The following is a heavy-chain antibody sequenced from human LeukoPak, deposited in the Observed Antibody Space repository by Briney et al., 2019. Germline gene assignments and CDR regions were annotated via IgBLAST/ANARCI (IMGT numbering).Heavy chain of an antibody. CDR1: GFTFSSYG. Sequence: PGGTLRLSCAASGFTFSSYGMSWVRQAPGKGLEWVSAISGSGAITYYADSVKGRFTISRDNSKNTLYLQMNRLRAEDTAMYYCVKDRVDGSGSQFDYWGQGTLVTVSS. V-gene: IGHV3-23*01. D-gene: IGHD3-10*01. J-gene: IGHJ4*02. CDR2: ISGSGAIT. CDR3: VKDRVDGSGSQFDY.